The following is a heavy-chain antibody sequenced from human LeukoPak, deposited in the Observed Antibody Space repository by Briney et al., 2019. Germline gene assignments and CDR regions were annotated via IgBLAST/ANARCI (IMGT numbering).Heavy chain of an antibody. Sequence: GGSLRLSCAASGFTFSHYAMHWVRQAPGKGLEWVAFIRHDGINKFYADSLKGRFTVSRGNSQNTLYLQVSSLRAEDTAVYYCAKGHRSSGGCYYDYWGQGTLVTVSS. D-gene: IGHD2-15*01. CDR3: AKGHRSSGGCYYDY. J-gene: IGHJ4*02. V-gene: IGHV3-30*02. CDR1: GFTFSHYA. CDR2: IRHDGINK.